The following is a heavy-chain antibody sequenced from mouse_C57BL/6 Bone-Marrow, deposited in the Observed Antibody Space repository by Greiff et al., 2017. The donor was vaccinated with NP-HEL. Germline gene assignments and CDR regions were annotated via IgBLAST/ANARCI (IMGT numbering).Heavy chain of an antibody. CDR2: INPGSGGT. CDR1: GYAFTNYL. D-gene: IGHD5-5*01. Sequence: VKLQQSGAELVRPGTSVKVSCKASGYAFTNYLIEWVKQRPGQGLEWIGVINPGSGGTNYNEKFKGKATLTADKSSSTAYMQLSSLTSEDSAVYFCARLGLPYAMDYWGQGTSVTVSS. J-gene: IGHJ4*01. CDR3: ARLGLPYAMDY. V-gene: IGHV1-54*01.